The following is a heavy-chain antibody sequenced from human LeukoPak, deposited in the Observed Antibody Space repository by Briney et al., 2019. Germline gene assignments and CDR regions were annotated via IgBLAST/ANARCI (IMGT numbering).Heavy chain of an antibody. J-gene: IGHJ4*02. CDR1: GFTFDDFG. Sequence: GGSLRLSCTASGFTFDDFGMSWVRQAPGKGLEWVSGINWNGGSTGYADSVKGRFTISRDNAKNSLYLQMNSLRAEDTALYYCARVNDSSGYYSAPFDYWGQGTLVTVSS. CDR2: INWNGGST. V-gene: IGHV3-20*04. D-gene: IGHD3-22*01. CDR3: ARVNDSSGYYSAPFDY.